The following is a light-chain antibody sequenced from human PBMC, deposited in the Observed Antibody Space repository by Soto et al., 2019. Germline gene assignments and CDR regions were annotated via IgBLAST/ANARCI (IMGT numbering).Light chain of an antibody. CDR2: EVS. J-gene: IGLJ1*01. CDR3: SSYAGSNTR. V-gene: IGLV2-8*01. CDR1: SSDVGGYNF. Sequence: QSALTQPPSASGSPGQSVTISCTGTSSDVGGYNFVSWYQQHPGKAPKLMIFEVSKRPSGVPDRFSGSKSGNTASLTVSGLQDEDEADYYCSSYAGSNTRFGTGTKLTVL.